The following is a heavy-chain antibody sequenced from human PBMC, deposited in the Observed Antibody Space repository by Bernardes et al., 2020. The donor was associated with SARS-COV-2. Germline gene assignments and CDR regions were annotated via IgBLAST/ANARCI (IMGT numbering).Heavy chain of an antibody. D-gene: IGHD6-13*01. Sequence: SGPTLVKPTQTLTLTCSFSGFSLSTSGVAVGWIRQPPGKALEWLALIYWDDDKRYSPSLQSRLTITKDTSKNQVVLTMTNVDTVDTATYFCAHGGMNYFDYWGQGTLVTVSS. CDR3: AHGGMNYFDY. CDR1: GFSLSTSGVA. J-gene: IGHJ4*02. CDR2: IYWDDDK. V-gene: IGHV2-5*02.